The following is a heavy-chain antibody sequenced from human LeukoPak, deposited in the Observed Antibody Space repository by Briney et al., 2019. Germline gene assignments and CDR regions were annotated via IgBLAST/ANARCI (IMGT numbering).Heavy chain of an antibody. D-gene: IGHD6-19*01. CDR2: ISYDGSNK. CDR1: GFTFSSYG. Sequence: PGRSLRLSCAASGFTFSSYGMHWVRQAPGKGLEWVAVISYDGSNKYYADSVKGRFTISRDNSKNTLYLQMNSLRAEDTAVYYCAKVRLWVAVAGGYFDYWGQGTLVTVSS. CDR3: AKVRLWVAVAGGYFDY. V-gene: IGHV3-30*18. J-gene: IGHJ4*02.